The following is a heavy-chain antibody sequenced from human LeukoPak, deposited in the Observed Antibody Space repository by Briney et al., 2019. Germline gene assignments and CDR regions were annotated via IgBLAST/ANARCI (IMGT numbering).Heavy chain of an antibody. CDR1: GGSFSGYY. CDR3: ARGLQSRDFDY. Sequence: PSETLSLTCAVYGGSFSGYYWSWIRQPPGKGLEWIGEINHSGSTNYNPSLKSRVTISVDTSKNQFSLKLSPVTAADTAVYYCARGLQSRDFDYWGQGTLVTVSS. J-gene: IGHJ4*02. CDR2: INHSGST. V-gene: IGHV4-34*01.